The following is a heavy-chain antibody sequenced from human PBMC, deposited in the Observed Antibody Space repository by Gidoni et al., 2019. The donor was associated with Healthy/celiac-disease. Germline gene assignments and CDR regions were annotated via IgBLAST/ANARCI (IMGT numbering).Heavy chain of an antibody. Sequence: EVQLVESGGVLIQPGGSLRLSCAASGFPVSSNYMSWVRQAPGKGLEWVSVIYSGGSTYYADSVKGRFTISRDNSKNTLYLQMNSLRAEDTAVYYCARGTGQVLTGYYLDYWGQGTLVTVSS. CDR1: GFPVSSNY. D-gene: IGHD3-9*01. CDR2: IYSGGST. CDR3: ARGTGQVLTGYYLDY. V-gene: IGHV3-53*01. J-gene: IGHJ4*02.